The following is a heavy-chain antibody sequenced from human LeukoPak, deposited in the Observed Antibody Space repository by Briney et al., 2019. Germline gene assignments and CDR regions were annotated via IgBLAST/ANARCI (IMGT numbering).Heavy chain of an antibody. J-gene: IGHJ6*03. Sequence: SETLSLTCTVSGGSISSYYWSWIRQPPGKGLEWIGYIYYSGSTNYNPSLKSRVTISVDTSKNQFSLKLSSVTAADTAVYYCARGFETPDDYYYYMDVWGKGTTVTVSS. V-gene: IGHV4-59*01. CDR1: GGSISSYY. CDR3: ARGFETPDDYYYYMDV. CDR2: IYYSGST. D-gene: IGHD3-10*01.